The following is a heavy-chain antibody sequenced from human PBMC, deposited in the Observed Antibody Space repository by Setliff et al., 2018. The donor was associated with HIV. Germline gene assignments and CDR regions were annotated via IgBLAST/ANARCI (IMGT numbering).Heavy chain of an antibody. V-gene: IGHV4-34*01. Sequence: SETLSLTCSVYGTSFSDHYWSWVRQTPGKGLEWIGEMNQSGTTNYNPSIKSRVTMSIDTSERQFSLKLTSVTAADTAVYYCVRWYYCVSGACYRADYWGQGTMVTVSS. CDR1: GTSFSDHY. CDR3: VRWYYCVSGACYRADY. CDR2: MNQSGTT. J-gene: IGHJ4*02. D-gene: IGHD2-21*02.